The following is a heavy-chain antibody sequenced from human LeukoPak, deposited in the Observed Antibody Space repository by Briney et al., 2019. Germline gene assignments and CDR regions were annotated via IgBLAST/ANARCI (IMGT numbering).Heavy chain of an antibody. V-gene: IGHV4-30-4*02. J-gene: IGHJ4*02. CDR3: ARGVKYPRVDY. CDR1: GVSISSGDYY. Sequence: SETLSLTCTVSGVSISSGDYYWSWIRQPPGKGLEWIGYIYSSGSTYYNPSLKSRVTISVDTSKNQFSLKLSSVTAADTAVYYCARGVKYPRVDYWGQGTLVTVSS. CDR2: IYSSGST. D-gene: IGHD2/OR15-2a*01.